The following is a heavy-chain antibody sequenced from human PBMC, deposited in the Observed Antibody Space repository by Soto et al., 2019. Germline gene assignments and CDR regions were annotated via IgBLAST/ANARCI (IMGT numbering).Heavy chain of an antibody. CDR3: ARGAGDLWSGYYFDY. CDR1: GFTFSSYG. D-gene: IGHD3-3*01. CDR2: IWYDGSNK. Sequence: QVQLVESGGGVVQPGRSLRLSCAASGFTFSSYGMHWVRQAPGKGLEWVAVIWYDGSNKYYADSVKGRFTISRDNSKNTLYLQMNSLRAEDTAVYYCARGAGDLWSGYYFDYWGQGTLVTVSS. V-gene: IGHV3-33*01. J-gene: IGHJ4*02.